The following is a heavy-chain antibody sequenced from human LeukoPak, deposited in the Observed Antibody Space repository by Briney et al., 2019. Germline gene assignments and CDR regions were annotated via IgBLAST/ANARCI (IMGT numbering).Heavy chain of an antibody. Sequence: PSETLSLTCTVSGGSISSSSYYWGWIRQPPGKGLEWIGSIYYSGSTYYNPSLKSRVTISVDTSKNQFSLKLSSVTAADTAVYYCARSYYYDSSGYYYVNWYFDLWGRGTLVTVSS. CDR3: ARSYYYDSSGYYYVNWYFDL. J-gene: IGHJ2*01. V-gene: IGHV4-39*07. CDR2: IYYSGST. D-gene: IGHD3-22*01. CDR1: GGSISSSSYY.